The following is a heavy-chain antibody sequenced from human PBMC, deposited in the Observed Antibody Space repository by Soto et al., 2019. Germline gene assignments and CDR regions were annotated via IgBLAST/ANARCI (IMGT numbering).Heavy chain of an antibody. CDR3: ARLGPYGSETYSFRYNWFDP. D-gene: IGHD3-10*01. J-gene: IGHJ5*02. Sequence: SVKVSCKASGGTFSSYAISWVRQAPGQGLEWMGGIIPIFGTANYAQKFQGRVTITADESTSTAYMELSSLRGEDTAIYYCARLGPYGSETYSFRYNWFDPWGQGTLVTVSS. V-gene: IGHV1-69*13. CDR1: GGTFSSYA. CDR2: IIPIFGTA.